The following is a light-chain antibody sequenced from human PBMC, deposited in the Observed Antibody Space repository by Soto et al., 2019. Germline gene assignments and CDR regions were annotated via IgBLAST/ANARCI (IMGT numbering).Light chain of an antibody. J-gene: IGLJ3*02. V-gene: IGLV2-14*01. CDR2: EVS. Sequence: QSALTQPASVSGSPGQSITICCTGTSSDVGGYNYVSWYQQHPGKAPKLMIYEVSNRPSGVSNRFSGSKSGNRASLTIPGLQAEDEADYYCSSYTSSSTLVFGAGTKLTVL. CDR1: SSDVGGYNY. CDR3: SSYTSSSTLV.